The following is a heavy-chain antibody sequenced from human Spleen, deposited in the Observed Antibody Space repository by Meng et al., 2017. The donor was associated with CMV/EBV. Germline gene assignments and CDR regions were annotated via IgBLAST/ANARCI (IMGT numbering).Heavy chain of an antibody. CDR1: GYTFTAHY. D-gene: IGHD7-27*01. V-gene: IGHV1-2*02. CDR2: IHPHRGDT. Sequence: ASVKVSYKASGYTFTAHYFHWVRQAPGQGLEWMGWIHPHRGDTNYAQQFQGRVTLTRDTSINTGYMELTRLTSDDTAVYYCARDNNWGPDYWGQGTPVTVSS. CDR3: ARDNNWGPDY. J-gene: IGHJ4*02.